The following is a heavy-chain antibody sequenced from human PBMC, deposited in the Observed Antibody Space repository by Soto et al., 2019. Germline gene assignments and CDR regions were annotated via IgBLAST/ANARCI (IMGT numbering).Heavy chain of an antibody. CDR1: GGSISSGDYY. J-gene: IGHJ3*02. D-gene: IGHD3-9*01. Sequence: QVQLQESGPGLVKPSQTLSLTCTVSGGSISSGDYYWSWISQPPGKGLEWIGYIHYSGSTYYNPSLKSRVTISVDTSKYQFSLKLGSVTAAATAVYYCASELRYFDWLDAFDIWGKGTMITVSS. CDR2: IHYSGST. V-gene: IGHV4-30-4*01. CDR3: ASELRYFDWLDAFDI.